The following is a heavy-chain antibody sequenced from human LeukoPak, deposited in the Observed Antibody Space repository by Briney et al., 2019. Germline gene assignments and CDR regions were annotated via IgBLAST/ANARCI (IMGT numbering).Heavy chain of an antibody. CDR1: GLPLFDFA. V-gene: IGHV3-43*02. J-gene: IGHJ4*02. CDR3: SKEARKFDY. CDR2: ICGDGVST. Sequence: GGALRLSRVASGLPLFDFALHWVCPAPGKGLGWVSLICGDGVSTLYAHTLWGRFSISREKSKNSLYFEINSVRAEGTGMYYCSKEARKFDYWGQGTLVAVSS. D-gene: IGHD2/OR15-2a*01.